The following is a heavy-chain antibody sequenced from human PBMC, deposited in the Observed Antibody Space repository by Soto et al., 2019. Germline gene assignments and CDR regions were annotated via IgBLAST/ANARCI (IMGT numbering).Heavy chain of an antibody. Sequence: PSETLSLTCTVSGGSISSYYWSWIRQPPGKGLEWIGYIYYSGSTNYNPSLKSRVTISVDTSKNQFSLKLTSVTAADTAVYFCARHYPTRNNWNYFDYWGRAALVTVSS. J-gene: IGHJ4*02. CDR3: ARHYPTRNNWNYFDY. CDR1: GGSISSYY. D-gene: IGHD1-1*01. V-gene: IGHV4-59*08. CDR2: IYYSGST.